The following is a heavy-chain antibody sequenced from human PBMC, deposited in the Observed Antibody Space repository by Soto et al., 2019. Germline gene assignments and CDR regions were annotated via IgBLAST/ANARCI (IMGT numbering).Heavy chain of an antibody. D-gene: IGHD1-26*01. CDR1: GYTFTSYG. J-gene: IGHJ4*02. CDR3: ARRTSIVGASYYFDY. Sequence: ASVKVSCKASGYTFTSYGISWVRQAPGQGLEWMGWISAYNGNTNYAQKLQGRVTMTTDTSTSTAYMELRSLRSDDTAVYYCARRTSIVGASYYFDYWGQGTLVTVSS. V-gene: IGHV1-18*04. CDR2: ISAYNGNT.